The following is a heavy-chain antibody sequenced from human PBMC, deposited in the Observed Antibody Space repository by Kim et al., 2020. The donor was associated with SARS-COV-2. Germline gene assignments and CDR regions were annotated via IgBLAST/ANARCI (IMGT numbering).Heavy chain of an antibody. Sequence: SETLSLTCTVSGGSISTYYWSWIRQPPGKGLEWIGFIFYSGSTNYNPSLKSRVTLSLDTSKGRFSLELISGTAADTALYYCARHRSRTMETFGGVLVPHGFEMWGQRAMVTVSS. V-gene: IGHV4-59*08. D-gene: IGHD3-16*02. CDR1: GGSISTYY. CDR3: ARHRSRTMETFGGVLVPHGFEM. J-gene: IGHJ3*02. CDR2: IFYSGST.